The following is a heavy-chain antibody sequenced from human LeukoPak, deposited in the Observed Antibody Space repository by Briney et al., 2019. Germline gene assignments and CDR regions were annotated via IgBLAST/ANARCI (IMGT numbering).Heavy chain of an antibody. Sequence: GRSLRLSCAASGFTFSSYAMHWVRQAPGKGLEWVAVISYDGSNKYYADSVKGRFTISRDNPKNTLYLQMDSLRAEDTAVYYCARGGDYDSSGSLGIGAFDIWGQGTMVTVSS. D-gene: IGHD3-22*01. CDR1: GFTFSSYA. V-gene: IGHV3-30-3*01. CDR3: ARGGDYDSSGSLGIGAFDI. CDR2: ISYDGSNK. J-gene: IGHJ3*02.